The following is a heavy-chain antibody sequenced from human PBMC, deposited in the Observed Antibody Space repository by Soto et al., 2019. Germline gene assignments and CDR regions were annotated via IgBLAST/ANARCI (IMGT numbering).Heavy chain of an antibody. D-gene: IGHD5-12*01. CDR2: INHSGST. CDR1: GGSFSGYY. Sequence: LSLTCAVYGGSFSGYYWSWIRQPPGKGLEWIGEINHSGSTNYNPSLKSRVTISVDTSKNQFSLKLSSVTAADTAVYYCARGRRGYDFVIWFDPWGQGTLVTVSS. J-gene: IGHJ5*02. CDR3: ARGRRGYDFVIWFDP. V-gene: IGHV4-34*01.